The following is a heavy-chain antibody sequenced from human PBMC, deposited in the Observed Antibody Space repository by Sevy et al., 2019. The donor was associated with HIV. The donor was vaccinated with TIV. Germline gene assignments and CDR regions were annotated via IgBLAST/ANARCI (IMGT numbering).Heavy chain of an antibody. Sequence: ASVKVSCKASGYTFTSYGISWVRQAPGQGLEWMGWISAYNGNTNYAQKLQGRVTMTTDTSTSTAYMELRSLRFDDTAVYYCARERRITIFGVVFDYWGQGTLVTVSS. D-gene: IGHD3-3*01. CDR1: GYTFTSYG. J-gene: IGHJ4*02. CDR3: ARERRITIFGVVFDY. V-gene: IGHV1-18*01. CDR2: ISAYNGNT.